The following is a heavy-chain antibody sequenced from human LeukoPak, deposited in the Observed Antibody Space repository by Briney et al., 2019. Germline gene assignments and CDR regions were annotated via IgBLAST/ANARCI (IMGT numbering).Heavy chain of an antibody. J-gene: IGHJ5*02. D-gene: IGHD6-13*01. CDR2: IYYSGST. CDR1: GGSISSYY. V-gene: IGHV4-59*01. CDR3: ARTLTGYSSSWYWFDP. Sequence: KPSETLSLTCTVSGGSISSYYWSWIRQPPGKGLEWIGYIYYSGSTNYNPSLKSRVTISVDTSKNQFSLKLSSVTAADTAVYYCARTLTGYSSSWYWFDPWGQGTLVTVSS.